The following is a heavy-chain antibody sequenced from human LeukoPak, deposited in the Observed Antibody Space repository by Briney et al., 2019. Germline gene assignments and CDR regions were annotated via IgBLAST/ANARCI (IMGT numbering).Heavy chain of an antibody. CDR2: INHSGST. Sequence: SETLSLTCAVYGGSFSGYYWSWIRQPPGKGLEWIGEINHSGSTNYNPSLKSRVTISVDTSKNQLSLKLSSVTAGDTAVYYCARGVIMIVVVSTKHQGEYYFDYWGQGTLVTVSS. D-gene: IGHD3-22*01. CDR1: GGSFSGYY. CDR3: ARGVIMIVVVSTKHQGEYYFDY. V-gene: IGHV4-34*01. J-gene: IGHJ4*02.